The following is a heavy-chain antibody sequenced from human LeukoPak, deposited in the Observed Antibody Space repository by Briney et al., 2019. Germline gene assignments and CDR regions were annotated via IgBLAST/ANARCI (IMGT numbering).Heavy chain of an antibody. CDR2: TYSSGST. D-gene: IGHD1-26*01. CDR3: ATESYGGA. J-gene: IGHJ4*02. CDR1: DLPASSNS. V-gene: IGHV3-53*01. Sequence: GGPLSPSFAPPDLPASSNSMSWFRKAPGKGLEWVSVTYSSGSTHYADSVKGRFTISRDSSKNTLYLQMNSLRAEDTAVYYCATESYGGAWGQGTLVTVSS.